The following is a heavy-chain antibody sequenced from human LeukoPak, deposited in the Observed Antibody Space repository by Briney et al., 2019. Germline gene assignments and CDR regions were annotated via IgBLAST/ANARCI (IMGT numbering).Heavy chain of an antibody. CDR2: ISGSGGST. Sequence: WGSLRLSCAASGFTFSSYAMSWVRQAPGKGLEWVSAISGSGGSTYYADSVKGRFTISRDNSKNTLYLQMNSLRAKDTAVYYCAKDHFDSSGYYSHFDYWGQGTLVTVSS. V-gene: IGHV3-23*01. D-gene: IGHD3-22*01. CDR3: AKDHFDSSGYYSHFDY. CDR1: GFTFSSYA. J-gene: IGHJ4*02.